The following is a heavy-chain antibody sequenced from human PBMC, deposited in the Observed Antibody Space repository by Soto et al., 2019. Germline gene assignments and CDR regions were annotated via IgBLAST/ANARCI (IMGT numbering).Heavy chain of an antibody. CDR3: AREAVAESYYYYCIDV. CDR1: GYTFTSYD. J-gene: IGHJ6*02. CDR2: MNPNSGNT. V-gene: IGHV1-8*01. Sequence: QVQLVQSGAEVKKPGASVKVSCKASGYTFTSYDINWVRQATGQGLEWMGWMNPNSGNTGYAQKYQGRVTMTRNTSISTAYMEQSSVRSEDTAVYYCAREAVAESYYYYCIDVWGQGTTVTVSS. D-gene: IGHD2-15*01.